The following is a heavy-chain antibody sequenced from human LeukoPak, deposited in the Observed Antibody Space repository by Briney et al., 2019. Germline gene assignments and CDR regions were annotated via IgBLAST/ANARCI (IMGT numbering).Heavy chain of an antibody. D-gene: IGHD5-18*01. Sequence: PSETLSLTCTVSAGSISSGSYYWSWIRQPAGNGLEWIGRIYTSGSTNYNPSLKSRVTISVDTSKNQFSLKLSSVTAADTAVYYCARGRYSYGNDAFDIWGQGTMVTVSS. V-gene: IGHV4-61*02. CDR1: AGSISSGSYY. CDR3: ARGRYSYGNDAFDI. J-gene: IGHJ3*02. CDR2: IYTSGST.